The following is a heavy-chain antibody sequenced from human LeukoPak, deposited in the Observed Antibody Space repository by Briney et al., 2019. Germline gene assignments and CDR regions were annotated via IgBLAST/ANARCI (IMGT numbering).Heavy chain of an antibody. CDR3: ARAQGALDY. CDR1: GFTITTYS. Sequence: GGSLRLSCAASGFTITTYSVNWVRQAPGKGLEWVSGIGGGGTEYYADSVKGRFIISSDNSQNLVHLQMNSLTVEGTAVYYCARAQGALDYWGQGTLVTVSS. J-gene: IGHJ4*02. V-gene: IGHV3-23*01. CDR2: IGGGGTE. D-gene: IGHD1-26*01.